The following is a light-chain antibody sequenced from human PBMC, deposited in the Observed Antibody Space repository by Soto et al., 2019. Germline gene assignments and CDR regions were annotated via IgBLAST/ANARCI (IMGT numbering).Light chain of an antibody. CDR1: QSVHNN. V-gene: IGKV3-15*01. CDR2: DTS. Sequence: EVVMTQSPATLSVSPGDRATLSCRASQSVHNNLAWYQQKPGQAPRLLIFDTSTRATDIPIRFTGGGSGTEFTLTISSLQSEDCAVYYCQQDEIWPLTFGGGTKVEIK. CDR3: QQDEIWPLT. J-gene: IGKJ4*02.